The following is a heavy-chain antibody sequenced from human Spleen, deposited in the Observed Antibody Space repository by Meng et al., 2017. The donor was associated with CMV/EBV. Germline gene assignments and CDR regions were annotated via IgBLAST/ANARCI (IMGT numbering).Heavy chain of an antibody. CDR3: ARDYYGSGRAFDY. CDR1: GFTFSSYG. D-gene: IGHD3-10*01. V-gene: IGHV3-30-3*01. J-gene: IGHJ4*02. CDR2: ISYDGSNK. Sequence: VRRGEPGGGVVKPGGSLRLACSASGFTFSSYGRHWVRRAPGKGLEWLVVISYDGSNKYYADSVKGRVTISRDNSKTTLYLQMNSLRAEDTAVYYCARDYYGSGRAFDYWGQGTLVTVSS.